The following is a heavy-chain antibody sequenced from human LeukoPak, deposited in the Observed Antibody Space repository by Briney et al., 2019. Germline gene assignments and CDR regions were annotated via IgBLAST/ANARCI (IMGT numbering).Heavy chain of an antibody. CDR2: ISSSSSYI. Sequence: GGSLRLSCAASGFTFSSYSMNWVRQAPGKGLEWVSSISSSSSYIYYADSVKGRFTISRDNAKNPLYLQMNSLRAEDTAVYYCAREGSYGTFLDYWGQGTLVTVSS. J-gene: IGHJ4*02. CDR3: AREGSYGTFLDY. CDR1: GFTFSSYS. V-gene: IGHV3-21*01. D-gene: IGHD1-26*01.